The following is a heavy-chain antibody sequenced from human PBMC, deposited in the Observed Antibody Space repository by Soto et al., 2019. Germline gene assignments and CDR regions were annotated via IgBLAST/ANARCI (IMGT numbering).Heavy chain of an antibody. V-gene: IGHV5-10-1*01. J-gene: IGHJ5*02. Sequence: EVQLVQSGAEVKKTGESLRISCKGSGYSFTSYLINWVRQMPGKGLEWMGRIDPSDSYTNYSPSFQGHVTISVDRSIGSVYLQWTSLEASDTAMYYCARYRGFRSGWVDPWGQGTLVTVSS. D-gene: IGHD2-15*01. CDR1: GYSFTSYL. CDR2: IDPSDSYT. CDR3: ARYRGFRSGWVDP.